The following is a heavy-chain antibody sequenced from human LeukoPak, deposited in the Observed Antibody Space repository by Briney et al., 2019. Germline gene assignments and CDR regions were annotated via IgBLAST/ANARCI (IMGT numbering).Heavy chain of an antibody. V-gene: IGHV1-18*01. CDR2: ISGFNGNT. CDR1: GYTFISYG. D-gene: IGHD3-10*01. Sequence: ASVKVSCKASGYTFISYGIDWVRQAPGQGLEWMGWISGFNGNTNYAQKLQGRVTMTTDTSTGTAYMELWSLRSDDTAVYYCAREVGGAGSYFFPYYAMDVWGQGTTVTVSS. J-gene: IGHJ6*02. CDR3: AREVGGAGSYFFPYYAMDV.